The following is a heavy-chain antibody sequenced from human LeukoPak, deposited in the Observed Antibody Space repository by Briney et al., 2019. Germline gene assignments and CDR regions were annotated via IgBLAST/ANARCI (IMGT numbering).Heavy chain of an antibody. CDR3: ARVLYGSGSYYNGWYFDL. J-gene: IGHJ2*01. V-gene: IGHV1-2*06. Sequence: GASVKVSCKASGYTFTGSYMHCVRQAPGQGLEWMGRVNPITGGTKYAQKFQGRVTMTRDTSISTAYMELSSLRSDDTAVYYCARVLYGSGSYYNGWYFDLWGRGTLVTVSS. CDR2: VNPITGGT. CDR1: GYTFTGSY. D-gene: IGHD3-10*01.